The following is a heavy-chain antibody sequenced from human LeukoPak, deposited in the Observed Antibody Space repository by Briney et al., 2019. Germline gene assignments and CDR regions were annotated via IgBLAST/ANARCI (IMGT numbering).Heavy chain of an antibody. Sequence: PGGSLRLSCTASGFTFGDYAMSWVRQAPGKGLEWVGFIRSKAYGGSTEYAASVKGRYTISRDESKSIAYLQMNSLKTEDTAVYYCTRDYYDSSGYSSPHLFDYWGQGTLVTVSS. V-gene: IGHV3-49*04. CDR1: GFTFGDYA. CDR2: IRSKAYGGST. CDR3: TRDYYDSSGYSSPHLFDY. D-gene: IGHD3-22*01. J-gene: IGHJ4*02.